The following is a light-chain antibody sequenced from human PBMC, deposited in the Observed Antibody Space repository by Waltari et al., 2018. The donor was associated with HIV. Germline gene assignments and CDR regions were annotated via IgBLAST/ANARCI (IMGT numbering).Light chain of an antibody. Sequence: DIQMTQSPSSLSASLGDRVTVTCRASQTISIYLNWYQQKPGRAPNLLIYAASSLPSGVPSRFSGSGSGTDFNLTIEGLEVEDFAAYYCQQSYSGLTFGPGTKV. J-gene: IGKJ3*01. CDR1: QTISIY. CDR3: QQSYSGLT. V-gene: IGKV1-39*01. CDR2: AAS.